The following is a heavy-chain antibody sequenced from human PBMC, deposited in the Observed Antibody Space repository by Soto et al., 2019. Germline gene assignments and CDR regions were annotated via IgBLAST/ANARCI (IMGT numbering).Heavy chain of an antibody. V-gene: IGHV4-39*01. CDR3: ARHEGYYYGSGSPNYGMDV. CDR1: GGSISSSSYY. Sequence: KPSETLSLTCTVSGGSISSSSYYWGWIRQPPGKGLEWIGSIYYSGSTYYNPSLKSRVTISVDTSKNQFSLKLSSVTAADTAVYYCARHEGYYYGSGSPNYGMDVWGQGTTVTVS. CDR2: IYYSGST. J-gene: IGHJ6*02. D-gene: IGHD3-10*01.